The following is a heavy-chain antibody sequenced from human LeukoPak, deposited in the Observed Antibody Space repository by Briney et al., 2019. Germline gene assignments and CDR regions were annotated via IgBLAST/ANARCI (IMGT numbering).Heavy chain of an antibody. CDR1: RINFSDSE. D-gene: IGHD3/OR15-3a*01. CDR3: ARGVPTGYYTSCYDY. CDR2: ISSSGTTI. Sequence: GGSLRLSCAASRINFSDSEMNWVRQAPGKGLEWVSYISSSGTTIYYADSVKGRFTISGDNAKNSLYLQMNSLRAEDTAVYYCARGVPTGYYTSCYDYWGQGTLVTVSS. V-gene: IGHV3-48*03. J-gene: IGHJ4*02.